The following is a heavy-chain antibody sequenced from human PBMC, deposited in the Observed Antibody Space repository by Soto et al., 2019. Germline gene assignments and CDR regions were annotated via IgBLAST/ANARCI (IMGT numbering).Heavy chain of an antibody. D-gene: IGHD2-21*02. J-gene: IGHJ4*02. CDR1: GFTFSNYG. CDR3: ARDDDCPDNAFDY. V-gene: IGHV3-33*01. CDR2: ILKDGSDQ. Sequence: QVPLAESGGGVVQPGRSLRLSCAATGFTFSNYGMHWVRQAPGKGLEWVAVILKDGSDQKYADSMKGRFTISRDNSENTLYLHMNSLRAEDTAVYYCARDDDCPDNAFDYWGQGTLVTVSS.